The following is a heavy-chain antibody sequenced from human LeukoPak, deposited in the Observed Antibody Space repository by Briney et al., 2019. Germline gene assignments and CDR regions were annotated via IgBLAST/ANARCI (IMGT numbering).Heavy chain of an antibody. CDR2: IYYTGST. J-gene: IGHJ4*02. CDR3: ARNLIPEQLVVNF. CDR1: GGSISNYY. D-gene: IGHD6-13*01. V-gene: IGHV4-59*01. Sequence: SETLSLTCTVSGGSISNYYWNWIRQPPGKGLEWIGYIYYTGSTNYNPSLKSRVTMSVDTSKNQFSLNLQSVTPEDTAVYYCARNLIPEQLVVNFWGQGTLVIVSS.